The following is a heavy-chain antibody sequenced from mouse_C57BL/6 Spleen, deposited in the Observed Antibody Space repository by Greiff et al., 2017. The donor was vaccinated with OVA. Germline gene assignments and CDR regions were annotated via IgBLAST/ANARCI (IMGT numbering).Heavy chain of an antibody. J-gene: IGHJ2*01. CDR1: GYTFTDYY. CDR2: INPNNGGT. V-gene: IGHV1-26*01. Sequence: VQLQQSGPELVKPGASVKISCKASGYTFTDYYMNWVKQSHGKSLEWIGDINPNNGGTSYNQKFKGKATLTVDKSSSTAYMELRSLTSEDSAVYYCARWLDGYYYFDYWGQGTTLTVSS. D-gene: IGHD2-3*01. CDR3: ARWLDGYYYFDY.